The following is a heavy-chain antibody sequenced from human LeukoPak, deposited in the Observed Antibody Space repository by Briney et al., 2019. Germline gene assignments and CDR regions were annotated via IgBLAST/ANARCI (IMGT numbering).Heavy chain of an antibody. CDR1: GFTFSSYW. Sequence: PGGSLRLSCAASGFTFSSYWMHWVRQAPGKGLVWVSRINSDGSSTSYADSVKGRFTISRSNANNTLNLQMNPLSAEDKAVYYCARVVAGTFEYWGQGTLVTVSS. CDR3: ARVVAGTFEY. D-gene: IGHD2-15*01. J-gene: IGHJ4*02. CDR2: INSDGSST. V-gene: IGHV3-74*01.